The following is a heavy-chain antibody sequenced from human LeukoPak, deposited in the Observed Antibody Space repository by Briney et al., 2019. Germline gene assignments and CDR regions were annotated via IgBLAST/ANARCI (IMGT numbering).Heavy chain of an antibody. CDR3: ARFWNIVVPYLDV. CDR1: GYSFTSYW. J-gene: IGHJ6*02. Sequence: GESLKISCKGSGYSFTSYWIGWVRQMPGKGLEWMGIIYPGDSDTRYSPSFQGQVTISADKSISTAYLQWSSLKASDTAIYYCARFWNIVVPYLDVWGQGTTVTVSS. D-gene: IGHD2-2*01. CDR2: IYPGDSDT. V-gene: IGHV5-51*01.